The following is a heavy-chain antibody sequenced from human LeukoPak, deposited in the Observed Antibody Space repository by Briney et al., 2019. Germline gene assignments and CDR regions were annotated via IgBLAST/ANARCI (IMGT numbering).Heavy chain of an antibody. D-gene: IGHD2-8*01. CDR1: GFIFSSYW. CDR3: ARGALHMYYLDN. CDR2: INQDESER. J-gene: IGHJ4*02. V-gene: IGHV3-7*01. Sequence: GGSLRLSCATSGFIFSSYWMSWVRQAPGKGLEWVANINQDESERNYVDSVKGRFTISRDNAKNTVYLQMNSLRAEDTAVYYCARGALHMYYLDNWGQGTLVTVS.